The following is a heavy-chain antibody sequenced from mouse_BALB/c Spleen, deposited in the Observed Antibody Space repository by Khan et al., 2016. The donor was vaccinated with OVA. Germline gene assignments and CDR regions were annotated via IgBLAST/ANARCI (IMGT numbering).Heavy chain of an antibody. V-gene: IGHV1S136*01. CDR3: APVGNYYVSFAY. Sequence: EVQLQQSGPELVKPGASVKMSCKASGYTFTSYVMHWVKQKPGLGLEWIGYIYPFNDDTKYNEKFKGKAKLTSDKSSSTAYMELSSLTSEDSAVYYCAPVGNYYVSFAYWGQGTLVTVSA. CDR2: IYPFNDDT. CDR1: GYTFTSYV. J-gene: IGHJ3*01. D-gene: IGHD1-1*01.